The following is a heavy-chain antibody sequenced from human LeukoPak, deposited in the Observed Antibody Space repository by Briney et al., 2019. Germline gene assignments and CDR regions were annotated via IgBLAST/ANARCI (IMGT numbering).Heavy chain of an antibody. CDR2: INPNSGGT. V-gene: IGHV1-2*06. Sequence: GASVKVSCKASGGTFSSYAISWVRQAPGQGLEWMGRINPNSGGTNYAQKFQGRVTMTRDTSISTAYMELSRLRSDDTAVYYCASLSDSGSYFAVDYWGQGTLVTVSS. CDR3: ASLSDSGSYFAVDY. J-gene: IGHJ4*02. D-gene: IGHD1-26*01. CDR1: GGTFSSYA.